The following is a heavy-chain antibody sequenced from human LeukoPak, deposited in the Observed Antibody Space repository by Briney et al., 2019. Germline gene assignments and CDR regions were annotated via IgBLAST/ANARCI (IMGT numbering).Heavy chain of an antibody. D-gene: IGHD6-19*01. CDR3: ARGGEYGSGWYDARRLDY. V-gene: IGHV1-2*02. J-gene: IGHJ4*02. CDR2: INPNSGGT. Sequence: ASVKVSCKASGYTFTGYYMHWVRQAPGQGLEWMGWINPNSGGTNYAQKFQGRVTMARDTSISTAYMELSRLRSDDTAVYYCARGGEYGSGWYDARRLDYWGQGTLVTVSS. CDR1: GYTFTGYY.